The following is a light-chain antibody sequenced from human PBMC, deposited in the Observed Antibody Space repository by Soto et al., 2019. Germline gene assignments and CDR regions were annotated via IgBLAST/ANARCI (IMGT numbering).Light chain of an antibody. CDR2: DVS. J-gene: IGLJ1*01. CDR1: SSDVGGYNY. V-gene: IGLV2-14*01. CDR3: SSYTTSNTRQIV. Sequence: LTQPASVSGSPEQSITISCTGTSSDVGGYNYVSWYQQHPGKAPKFMIYDVSNRPSGVSNRFSGSKSGNTASLTISGLQAEDEADYYCSSYTTSNTRQIVFGTGTKVTVL.